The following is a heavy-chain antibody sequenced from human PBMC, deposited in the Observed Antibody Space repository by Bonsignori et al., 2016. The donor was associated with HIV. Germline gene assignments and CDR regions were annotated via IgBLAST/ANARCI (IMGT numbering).Heavy chain of an antibody. Sequence: WIRQPPGKGLEWIGYIYYSGSTNYNPSLKSRVTISVDTSKNQFSLKLSSVTAADTAVYYCAGAMVRGVTRDYWGQGTLVTVSS. CDR2: IYYSGST. D-gene: IGHD3-10*01. V-gene: IGHV4-59*01. J-gene: IGHJ4*02. CDR3: AGAMVRGVTRDY.